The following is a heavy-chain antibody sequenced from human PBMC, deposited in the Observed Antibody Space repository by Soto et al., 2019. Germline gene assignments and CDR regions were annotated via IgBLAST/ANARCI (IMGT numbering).Heavy chain of an antibody. CDR3: AKDSVRAIAARPYYYYGMDV. D-gene: IGHD6-6*01. Sequence: GGSLRLSCAASGFTFSSYAMSWVRQAPGKGLEWVSAISGSGGSTYYADSVKGRFTISRDNSKSTLYLQMNSLRAEDTAVYYCAKDSVRAIAARPYYYYGMDVWGQGTTVTVSS. V-gene: IGHV3-23*01. CDR1: GFTFSSYA. CDR2: ISGSGGST. J-gene: IGHJ6*02.